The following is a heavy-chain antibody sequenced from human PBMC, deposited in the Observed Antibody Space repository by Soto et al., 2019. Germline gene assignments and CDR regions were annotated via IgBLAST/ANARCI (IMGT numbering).Heavy chain of an antibody. CDR2: IFYSGSA. D-gene: IGHD6-19*01. J-gene: IGHJ4*02. Sequence: PSETLSLTCTVSGGSISGHYWIWIRQPPGEGMEWVGYIFYSGSATYNNKPSLKSRVSISVDTSKNQFYLRLSSVTAADTALYYCARVGSSGWSPDYWGQGTLVTAPQ. CDR3: ARVGSSGWSPDY. V-gene: IGHV4-59*11. CDR1: GGSISGHY.